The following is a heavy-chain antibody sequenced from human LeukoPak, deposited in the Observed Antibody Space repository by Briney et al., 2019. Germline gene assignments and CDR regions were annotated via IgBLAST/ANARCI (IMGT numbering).Heavy chain of an antibody. Sequence: PSETLSLTCTVSGGSISSGGYYWSWIRQHPGKGLEWIGYIYYSGSTYYNPCLKSRVTISVDTSKNQFSLKLSSVTAADTAVYYCARGRCTSTGCYAGDYGMDVWGQGTTVTVSS. CDR1: GGSISSGGYY. J-gene: IGHJ6*02. CDR2: IYYSGST. V-gene: IGHV4-31*03. D-gene: IGHD2-2*01. CDR3: ARGRCTSTGCYAGDYGMDV.